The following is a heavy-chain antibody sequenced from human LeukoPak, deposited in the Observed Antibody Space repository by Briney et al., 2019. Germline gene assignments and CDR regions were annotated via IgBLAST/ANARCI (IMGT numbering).Heavy chain of an antibody. V-gene: IGHV1-69*06. CDR2: IIPIFGTA. J-gene: IGHJ4*02. Sequence: SVKVSCKASGGTFSSYAISWVRQAPGQGLEWMGGIIPIFGTANHAQKFQGRVTITADKSTSTAYMELSSLRSEDTAVYYCARGSIAAAGYFDYWGQGTLVTVSS. CDR3: ARGSIAAAGYFDY. D-gene: IGHD6-13*01. CDR1: GGTFSSYA.